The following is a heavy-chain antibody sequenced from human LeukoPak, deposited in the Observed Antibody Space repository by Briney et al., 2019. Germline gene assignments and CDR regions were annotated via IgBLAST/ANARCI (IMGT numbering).Heavy chain of an antibody. CDR3: SRGRRSPDS. V-gene: IGHV3-49*03. J-gene: IGHJ5*01. CDR1: GFTFGDYA. CDR2: IRSTAYGGTT. D-gene: IGHD5-24*01. Sequence: GGSLRLSCTTSGFTFGDYAMSWFRQAPGKGLEWVGFIRSTAYGGTTEYAASLKGRITISRDDSKTIAYLQMSSLKTEDTAVYYCSRGRRSPDSWGQGTLVTVSS.